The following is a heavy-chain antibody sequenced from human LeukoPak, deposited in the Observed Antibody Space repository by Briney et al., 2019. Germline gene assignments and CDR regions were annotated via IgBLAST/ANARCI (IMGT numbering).Heavy chain of an antibody. CDR3: ARGHDNVTPRGAFDI. CDR2: IYYSGST. CDR1: GGPISSGGYY. D-gene: IGHD3-16*02. Sequence: PSQTLSLTCTVSGGPISSGGYYWSWIRQHPGKGLEWIGYIYYSGSTYYNPSLKSRVTISVDTSKNQFPLKLSSVTAADTAVYYCARGHDNVTPRGAFDIWGQGTMVTVSS. V-gene: IGHV4-31*03. J-gene: IGHJ3*02.